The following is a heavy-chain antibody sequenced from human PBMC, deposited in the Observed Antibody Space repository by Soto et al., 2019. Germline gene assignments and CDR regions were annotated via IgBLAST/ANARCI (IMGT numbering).Heavy chain of an antibody. Sequence: PSETLSLTCTVSGGSISSSSYYWGWIRQPPGKGLEWIGSIYYSGSTYYNPSLKSRVTISVDTSKNQFSLKLSSVTAADTAVYYCARHVGIAAAPYYFHYWGQGTLVTVSS. CDR1: GGSISSSSYY. D-gene: IGHD6-13*01. J-gene: IGHJ4*02. CDR3: ARHVGIAAAPYYFHY. V-gene: IGHV4-39*01. CDR2: IYYSGST.